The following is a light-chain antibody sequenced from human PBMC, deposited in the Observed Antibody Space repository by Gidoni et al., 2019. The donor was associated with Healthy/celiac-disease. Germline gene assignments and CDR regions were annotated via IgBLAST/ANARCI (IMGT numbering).Light chain of an antibody. V-gene: IGKV3-11*01. CDR1: QRVSSY. CDR3: QQRSNWGQA. J-gene: IGKJ4*01. CDR2: DAS. Sequence: DIGMTQSPSTVSSSPGERATLSCRASQRVSSYLAWYQQKPGKAPRLLIYDASNVATGIPARFSGSGSGTDFTLTISSLEPEDFAVYYCQQRSNWGQAFXGXTKVEIK.